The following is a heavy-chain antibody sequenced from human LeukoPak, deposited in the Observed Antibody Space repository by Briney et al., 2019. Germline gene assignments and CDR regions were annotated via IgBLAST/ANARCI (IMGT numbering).Heavy chain of an antibody. CDR3: AELGIPLIGGV. Sequence: GGSLRLSCAASGFTFDDYAMNWVRQAPGKGLEWGSYISSSGSSIYYADSVKGRFTISRDNAKNSLYLQRNSLRAEDTAVYYCAELGIPLIGGVWGKGPTVTISS. J-gene: IGHJ6*04. CDR2: ISSSGSSI. D-gene: IGHD3-10*02. CDR1: GFTFDDYA. V-gene: IGHV3-48*03.